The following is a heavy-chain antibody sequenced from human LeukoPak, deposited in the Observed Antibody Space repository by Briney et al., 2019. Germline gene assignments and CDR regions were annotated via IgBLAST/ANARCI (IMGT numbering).Heavy chain of an antibody. CDR1: GFTFDDHG. Sequence: GGSLRLSCAASGFTFDDHGMSWVRQAPGKGLEWVSGIKWDGGRTGYADSVKGRFTISRDNAKNSLYLQMNSLRAEDTALYYCAKGEYYYDSSGYYPLDYWGQGTLVTVSS. V-gene: IGHV3-20*04. CDR3: AKGEYYYDSSGYYPLDY. J-gene: IGHJ4*02. D-gene: IGHD3-22*01. CDR2: IKWDGGRT.